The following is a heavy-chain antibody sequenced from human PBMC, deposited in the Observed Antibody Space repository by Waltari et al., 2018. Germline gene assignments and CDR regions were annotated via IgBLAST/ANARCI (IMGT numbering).Heavy chain of an antibody. V-gene: IGHV3-23*01. CDR2: IGGDSKNI. J-gene: IGHJ4*02. Sequence: EEQLLESGGDLVQPGGSLRLSCEASGIPFSDFAMKWVRQSPGKGLEWVSVIGGDSKNIHYADSVKGRFTISRDNSKNTVYMEMKSLRAEDTAVYYCSKYIQRGDEGYWGQGTLVTVSS. CDR1: GIPFSDFA. CDR3: SKYIQRGDEGY.